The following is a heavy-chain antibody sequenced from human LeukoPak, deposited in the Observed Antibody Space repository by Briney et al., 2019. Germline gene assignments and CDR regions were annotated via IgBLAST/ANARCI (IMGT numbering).Heavy chain of an antibody. V-gene: IGHV1-24*01. CDR3: ATLVYCGGDCVDY. Sequence: ASVKVSCKVSGHTLTELSMHWVRQAPGKGLEWMGGFDPEDGETIYAQKFQGRVTMTEDTSTDTAYMELSSLRSEDTAVYYCATLVYCGGDCVDYWGQGTLVTVSS. CDR1: GHTLTELS. CDR2: FDPEDGET. D-gene: IGHD2-21*02. J-gene: IGHJ4*02.